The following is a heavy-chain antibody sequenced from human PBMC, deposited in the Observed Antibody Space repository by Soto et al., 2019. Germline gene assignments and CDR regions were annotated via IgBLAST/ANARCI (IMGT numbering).Heavy chain of an antibody. CDR1: GGTFSSYA. CDR3: ASDSSSLSYYGMDV. Sequence: QVQLVQSGAEVKKPGSSVKVSCKASGGTFSSYAISWVRQAPGQGLEWMGGIIPIFGTANYAQKFQGRVTITADESTGTAYMELSSLRSEDTAVYYCASDSSSLSYYGMDVWGQGTTVTVSS. CDR2: IIPIFGTA. V-gene: IGHV1-69*01. J-gene: IGHJ6*02. D-gene: IGHD6-13*01.